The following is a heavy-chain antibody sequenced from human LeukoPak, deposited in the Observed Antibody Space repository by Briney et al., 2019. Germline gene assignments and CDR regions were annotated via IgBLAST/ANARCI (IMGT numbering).Heavy chain of an antibody. CDR1: GFTFNRWA. CDR3: ARAPGEYNFGSFDY. V-gene: IGHV3-23*01. D-gene: IGHD5-18*01. Sequence: PGGSLTLSCTASGFTFNRWAMRWVRQAPGEGGEWGSNISGSGGSTYYADSLKGRFTIARDNPKTILYLQMNSLRAEDTAVYYWARAPGEYNFGSFDYWGQGTLVTVSS. CDR2: ISGSGGST. J-gene: IGHJ4*02.